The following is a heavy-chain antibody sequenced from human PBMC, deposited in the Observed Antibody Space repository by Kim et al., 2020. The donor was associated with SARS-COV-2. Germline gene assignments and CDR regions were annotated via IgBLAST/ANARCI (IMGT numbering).Heavy chain of an antibody. V-gene: IGHV4-59*08. CDR3: ARHRFSSSLSPLLGP. CDR1: GDPITKYY. J-gene: IGHJ5*02. D-gene: IGHD3-16*01. Sequence: SETLSLTCTASGDPITKYYWSWIRQIPGKGLEWIGSLGYSGDTNYNPSLRSRVTISFGTSNSQFSLKLDSVTAADTAIYYCARHRFSSSLSPLLGPWGQGTQVTVSS. CDR2: LGYSGDT.